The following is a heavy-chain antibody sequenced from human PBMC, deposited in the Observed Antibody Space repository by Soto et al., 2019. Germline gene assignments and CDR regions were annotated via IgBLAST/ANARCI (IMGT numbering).Heavy chain of an antibody. CDR2: ISGSGGSA. D-gene: IGHD3-9*01. V-gene: IGHV3-23*01. J-gene: IGHJ5*02. Sequence: GGSLRLSCAASGFTFSSYAMSWVRQAPGKGLEWVSAISGSGGSAYYADYVKGRFTISRDNSKNTLYLQMNSLRAEDTAVYYCARGHRVLRYFEGPLLDPWGQGTLVTVSS. CDR1: GFTFSSYA. CDR3: ARGHRVLRYFEGPLLDP.